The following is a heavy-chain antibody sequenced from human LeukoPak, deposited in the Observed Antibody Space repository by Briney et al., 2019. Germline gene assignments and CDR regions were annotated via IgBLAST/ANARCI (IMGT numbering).Heavy chain of an antibody. Sequence: GGSLRLSCAASGFTFSSYSMNWVRQAPGKGLEWVSSISSSSSYIYYADSVKGRFTNSRDNAKNSLYLQMNSLRAEDTAVYYCARTGEWLENFDYWGQGTLVTVSS. J-gene: IGHJ4*02. D-gene: IGHD6-19*01. CDR2: ISSSSSYI. CDR1: GFTFSSYS. V-gene: IGHV3-21*01. CDR3: ARTGEWLENFDY.